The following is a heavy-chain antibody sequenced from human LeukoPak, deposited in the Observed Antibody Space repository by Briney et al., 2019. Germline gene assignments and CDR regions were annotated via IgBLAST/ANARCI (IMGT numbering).Heavy chain of an antibody. D-gene: IGHD2-2*01. CDR3: ARGSLRAFPEYCSSTSCPEPFDY. Sequence: ASVKVSCKVSGYTLTELSMHWVRQAPGKGLEWMGGFDPEDGETIYAQKFQGRVTMTEDTSTDTAYMELSSLRSEDTAVYYCARGSLRAFPEYCSSTSCPEPFDYWGQGTLVTVSS. J-gene: IGHJ4*02. V-gene: IGHV1-24*01. CDR2: FDPEDGET. CDR1: GYTLTELS.